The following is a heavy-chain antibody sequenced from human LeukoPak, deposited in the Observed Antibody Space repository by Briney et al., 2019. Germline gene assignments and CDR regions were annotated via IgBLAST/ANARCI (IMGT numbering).Heavy chain of an antibody. V-gene: IGHV4-61*01. CDR3: ARDKDAFDI. CDR1: GGSVSSGSYY. CDR2: IYYSGST. J-gene: IGHJ3*02. Sequence: SETLSLICTVSGGSVSSGSYYWSWIRQPPGKGLEWIGYIYYSGSTNYNPSLKSRVTISVDTSKNQFSLKLSSVTAADTAVYYCARDKDAFDIRGQGKMVPVPS.